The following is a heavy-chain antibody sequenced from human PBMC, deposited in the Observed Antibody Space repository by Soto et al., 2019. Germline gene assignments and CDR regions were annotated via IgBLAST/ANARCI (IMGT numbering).Heavy chain of an antibody. CDR2: MNPNSGNT. CDR1: GYTFSSYD. V-gene: IGHV1-8*01. D-gene: IGHD3-16*01. J-gene: IGHJ6*02. CDR3: ARHRPGDERVTDGMDG. Sequence: ASVKVSCKASGYTFSSYDINWVRQATGQGLEWMGWMNPNSGNTGYAQKFQGRVTMTRNTSISTAYMELSSLRAEDTAVYYCARHRPGDERVTDGMDGWGQGTTVTVSS.